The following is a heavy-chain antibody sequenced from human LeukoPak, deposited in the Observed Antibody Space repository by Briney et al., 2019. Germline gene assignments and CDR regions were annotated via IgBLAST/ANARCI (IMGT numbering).Heavy chain of an antibody. V-gene: IGHV4-34*01. CDR1: GGSFSGYY. J-gene: IGHJ6*03. D-gene: IGHD1-26*01. CDR2: INHSGST. Sequence: SETLSLTCAVYGGSFSGYYWSWIRQPPGKGLEWIGEINHSGSTNYNPSLKSRVTISADTSKNQFSLKLSSVTAADTAVYYCARTGGSFYFYYYMDVWGKGTTVTVSS. CDR3: ARTGGSFYFYYYMDV.